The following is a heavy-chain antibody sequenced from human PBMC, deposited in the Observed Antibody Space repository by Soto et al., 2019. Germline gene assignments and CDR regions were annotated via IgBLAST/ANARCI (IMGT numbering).Heavy chain of an antibody. J-gene: IGHJ4*02. V-gene: IGHV1-69*01. CDR1: GGGNLRDYR. Sequence: QVQLVQSGAEVKKPGSSVQVSCKASGGGNLRDYRTTWVRQAPGQGLEWMGGIIPKLGSANYAQNFQGRVTITADESTSTVYRELRSLRSEDTAVYYCPRGGGGNNSAAVYWGQGTPVTVSS. D-gene: IGHD2-15*01. CDR2: IIPKLGSA. CDR3: PRGGGGNNSAAVY.